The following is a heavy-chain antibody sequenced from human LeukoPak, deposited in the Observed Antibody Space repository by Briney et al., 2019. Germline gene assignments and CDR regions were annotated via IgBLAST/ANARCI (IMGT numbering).Heavy chain of an antibody. D-gene: IGHD1-26*01. Sequence: ASVKVSCKASGYTFTNYYMNWVRQAPGQGLEWMGWINPNNGSTNFAQKFQGRVTMTRDTSISTAYMELSSLTSDDTAVYYCARRIVGAHQLIAYWGQGTLVTVSS. CDR3: ARRIVGAHQLIAY. CDR2: INPNNGST. V-gene: IGHV1-2*02. J-gene: IGHJ4*02. CDR1: GYTFTNYY.